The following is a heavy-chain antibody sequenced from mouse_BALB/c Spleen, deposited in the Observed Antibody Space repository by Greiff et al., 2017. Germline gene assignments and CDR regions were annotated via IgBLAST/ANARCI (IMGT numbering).Heavy chain of an antibody. J-gene: IGHJ2*01. CDR2: ISNGGGST. CDR1: GFTFSSYT. D-gene: IGHD1-1*02. V-gene: IGHV5-12-2*01. CDR3: ARHAGGGDYFDY. Sequence: EVQRVESGGGLVQPGGSLKLSCAASGFTFSSYTMSWVRQTPEKRLEWVAYISNGGGSTYYPDTVKGRFTISRDNAKNTLYLQMSSLKSEDTAMYYCARHAGGGDYFDYWGQGTTLTVSS.